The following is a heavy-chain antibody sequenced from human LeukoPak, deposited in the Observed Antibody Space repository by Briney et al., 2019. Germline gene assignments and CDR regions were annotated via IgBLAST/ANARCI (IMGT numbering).Heavy chain of an antibody. V-gene: IGHV4-59*01. J-gene: IGHJ6*03. CDR3: ARNWNYYYYMDV. Sequence: SETLSLTCTVSGGYISSYYWSWIRQPPGRGLEWIGYIYCSGSTNYNPSLKRRVTISVDTSKNQFSLKRSSVTAADTAVYYCARNWNYYYYMDVRGKGTTVTVSS. CDR1: GGYISSYY. CDR2: IYCSGST. D-gene: IGHD1-1*01.